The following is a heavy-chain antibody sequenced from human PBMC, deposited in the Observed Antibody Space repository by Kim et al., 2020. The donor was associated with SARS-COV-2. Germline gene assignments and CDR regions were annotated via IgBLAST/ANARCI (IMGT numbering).Heavy chain of an antibody. CDR2: FDPEDGET. J-gene: IGHJ4*02. CDR1: GYTLTELS. D-gene: IGHD3-10*01. CDR3: ATRWRYYGSGSHPLGDY. Sequence: ASVKVSCKVSGYTLTELSMHWVRQAPGKGLEWMGGFDPEDGETIYAQKFQGRVTMTEDTSTDTAYMELSSLRSEDTAVYYCATRWRYYGSGSHPLGDYWGQGTLVTVSS. V-gene: IGHV1-24*01.